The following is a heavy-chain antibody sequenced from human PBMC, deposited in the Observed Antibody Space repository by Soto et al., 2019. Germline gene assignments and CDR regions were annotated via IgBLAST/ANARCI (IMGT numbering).Heavy chain of an antibody. D-gene: IGHD2-8*02. CDR1: GYTFTSYA. V-gene: IGHV1-3*01. CDR3: ARGDWWLFDY. CDR2: INAGNGNT. J-gene: IGHJ4*02. Sequence: ASVKVSCKASGYTFTSYAIHWVRQAPGQRLEWMGWINAGNGNTKYSQKFQGRVTITRDTSASTAYMKLSSLKSEDTAVYYCARGDWWLFDYWGQGTLVTVSS.